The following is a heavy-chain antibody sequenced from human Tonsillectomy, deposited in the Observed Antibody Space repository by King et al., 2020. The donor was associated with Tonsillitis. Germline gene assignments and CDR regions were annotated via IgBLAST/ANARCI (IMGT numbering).Heavy chain of an antibody. V-gene: IGHV4-59*08. J-gene: IGHJ5*02. CDR2: SYYSGTS. Sequence: VQLQESGPGLVKPSETLSLTCTVSGGSISTYYWSWIRQPPGKGLEYIGYSYYSGTSNCNPSLKSRVTISIDTSKNQFSLKLSSVTAADTAIYYCGRHRIAAAGQYTWIAPWGQGTLVTVSS. CDR3: GRHRIAAAGQYTWIAP. D-gene: IGHD6-13*01. CDR1: GGSISTYY.